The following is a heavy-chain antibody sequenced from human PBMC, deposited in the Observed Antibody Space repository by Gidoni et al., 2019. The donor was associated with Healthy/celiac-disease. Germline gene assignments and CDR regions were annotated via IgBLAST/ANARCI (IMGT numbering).Heavy chain of an antibody. V-gene: IGHV4-31*03. J-gene: IGHJ5*02. CDR3: ARDPALGGFDP. CDR1: GGSISSGGYY. D-gene: IGHD3-16*01. CDR2: INYRGST. Sequence: QLQLQESGPGLVKPSPTLSLTFTVSGGSISSGGYYWSWIRQPPGKRLEWSGYINYRGSTYYNPSLKSRVTISVDTSKNQISLKLSSVTASDTAVYYCARDPALGGFDPWGQGTLVTVSS.